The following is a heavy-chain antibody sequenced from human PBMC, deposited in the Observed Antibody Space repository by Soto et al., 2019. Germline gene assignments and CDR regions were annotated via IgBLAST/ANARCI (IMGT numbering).Heavy chain of an antibody. D-gene: IGHD2-2*01. CDR2: IIPIFGTA. V-gene: IGHV1-69*13. Sequence: SVKVSCKASGGTFSSYAISWVRQAPGQGLEWMGGIIPIFGTANYAQKFQGRVTITADESTSTAYMELSSLRSEDTAVYYCARELYCSSTSCYNWFDPWGQGTLVTVSS. CDR1: GGTFSSYA. J-gene: IGHJ5*02. CDR3: ARELYCSSTSCYNWFDP.